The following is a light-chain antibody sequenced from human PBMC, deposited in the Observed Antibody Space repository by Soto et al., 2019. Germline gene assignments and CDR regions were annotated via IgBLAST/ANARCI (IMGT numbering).Light chain of an antibody. J-gene: IGLJ1*01. CDR3: TPYAANRTYV. V-gene: IGLV2-14*01. Sequence: QSVLTQPASVSGTLGQSITISCTGTSSDVGGYSFVSWYQRQPDKAPKLIGSEVSDRPSGVSPGFSGSKTGNPAPLPISGLPAEDEAKYYCTPYAANRTYVFGRGPKVPVL. CDR1: SSDVGGYSF. CDR2: EVS.